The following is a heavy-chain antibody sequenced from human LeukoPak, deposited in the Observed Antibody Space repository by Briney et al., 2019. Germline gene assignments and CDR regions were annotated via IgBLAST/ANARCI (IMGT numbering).Heavy chain of an antibody. V-gene: IGHV3-7*01. CDR2: IKQDGSEK. J-gene: IGHJ4*02. CDR3: ARGGHDYGDPFFDY. Sequence: SGGSLRLSCVASGFTFSSYWMSWVRQAPGKGLEWGANIKQDGSEKYYVDSVKGRFTISRDNAKNSLYLQMNSLRAEDTAVYYCARGGHDYGDPFFDYWGQGTLVTVSS. D-gene: IGHD4-17*01. CDR1: GFTFSSYW.